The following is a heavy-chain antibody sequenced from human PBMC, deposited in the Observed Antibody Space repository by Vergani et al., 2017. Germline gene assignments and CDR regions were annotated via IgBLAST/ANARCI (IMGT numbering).Heavy chain of an antibody. CDR1: GFTFSHYG. V-gene: IGHV3-33*03. D-gene: IGHD2-2*02. CDR2: IWSDGSRK. CDR3: AKESQDDTVEAPAAIQGTFDT. Sequence: QVQLVESGGGVVQPGRSLRLSCAASGFTFSHYGIHWVRQAPGKGLEWVAVIWSDGSRKYYGDSVKGRFTISRDKSKNTVYPQMNSLRAEDTAVYYCAKESQDDTVEAPAAIQGTFDTWGRGTLVTVSS. J-gene: IGHJ4*02.